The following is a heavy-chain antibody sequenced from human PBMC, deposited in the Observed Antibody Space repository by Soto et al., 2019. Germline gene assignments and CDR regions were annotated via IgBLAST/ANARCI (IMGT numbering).Heavy chain of an antibody. CDR1: GFNVSTNY. CDR3: ARGSGSLYYFHY. J-gene: IGHJ4*02. CDR2: IYSGGTT. Sequence: GVSLRLSCAASGFNVSTNYMTWVRQAPGKGLEWVSVIYSGGTTYYADSVKGRFIVSRDNFKNTLYLQMNNLRAEDTALYYCARGSGSLYYFHYWGQGTLVTVSS. V-gene: IGHV3-53*01. D-gene: IGHD1-26*01.